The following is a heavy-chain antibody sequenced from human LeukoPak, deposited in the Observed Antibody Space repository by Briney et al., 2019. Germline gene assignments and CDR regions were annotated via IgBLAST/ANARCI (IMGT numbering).Heavy chain of an antibody. J-gene: IGHJ4*02. CDR2: MNPNSGNT. CDR3: ARGSEQAGDFDY. V-gene: IGHV1-8*01. D-gene: IGHD1/OR15-1a*01. CDR1: GYTFTSYD. Sequence: GASVKVSCKASGYTFTSYDINWVRQATGQGLEWMGWMNPNSGNTGYAQKFQGRVTMTRNTSISTAYMELSSLRSEGTAVYYCARGSEQAGDFDYWGQGTLVTVSS.